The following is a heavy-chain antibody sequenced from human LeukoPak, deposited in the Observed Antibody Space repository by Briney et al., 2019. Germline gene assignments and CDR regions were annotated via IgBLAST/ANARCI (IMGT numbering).Heavy chain of an antibody. CDR1: GFTFSSYA. CDR2: ISSSGSTI. CDR3: ARNPISAYCGGDCYFDY. J-gene: IGHJ4*02. Sequence: GGSLRLSCAASGFTFSSYAMSWVRQAPGKGLEWVSFISSSGSTIYYADSVKGRFTISRDNAKNSLYLQMNSLRAEDTAVYYCARNPISAYCGGDCYFDYWGQGTLVTVSS. D-gene: IGHD2-21*02. V-gene: IGHV3-48*03.